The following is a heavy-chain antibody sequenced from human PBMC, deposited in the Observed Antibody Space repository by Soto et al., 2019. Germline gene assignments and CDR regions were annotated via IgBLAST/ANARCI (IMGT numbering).Heavy chain of an antibody. V-gene: IGHV4-59*01. CDR1: GGSISSYY. D-gene: IGHD1-20*01. Sequence: SSETLSLTCTVSGGSISSYYWSWIRRPPGRGLEWIGYIYYSGSTNYNPSLKSRVTISVDTSKNQFSLKLSSVTAADTAVYYWARDITHVPTSQNTVWGQGTLVTVSS. CDR3: ARDITHVPTSQNTV. J-gene: IGHJ4*02. CDR2: IYYSGST.